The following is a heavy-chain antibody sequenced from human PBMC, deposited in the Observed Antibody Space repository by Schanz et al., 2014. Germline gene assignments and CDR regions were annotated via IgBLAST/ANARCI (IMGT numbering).Heavy chain of an antibody. CDR2: IIPIHGIV. CDR1: GGTFSSYT. D-gene: IGHD6-13*01. V-gene: IGHV1-69*08. J-gene: IGHJ4*02. Sequence: VQLEQSGAEVKKPGSSVKVSCKASGGTFSSYTISWVRQAPGQGLEWMGRIIPIHGIVNYAQRFQDRVRITADKSTSTAYMELSSLRSEDTAVYYCARDGVDAAAGGNYWGQGTLVTVSS. CDR3: ARDGVDAAAGGNY.